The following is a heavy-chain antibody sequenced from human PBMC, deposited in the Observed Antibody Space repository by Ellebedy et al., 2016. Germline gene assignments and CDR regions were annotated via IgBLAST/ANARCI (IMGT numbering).Heavy chain of an antibody. Sequence: GESLKISXGASGFSLNTFFMGWVRKAPGKGLEWVSTISAGGDNTQFADSVKGRFTVSRDNSRNTVYLQMNDLRVEDTALYYCRHGHYADYWGQGTLVTVSS. D-gene: IGHD3/OR15-3a*01. V-gene: IGHV3-23*01. J-gene: IGHJ4*02. CDR2: ISAGGDNT. CDR3: RHGHYADY. CDR1: GFSLNTFF.